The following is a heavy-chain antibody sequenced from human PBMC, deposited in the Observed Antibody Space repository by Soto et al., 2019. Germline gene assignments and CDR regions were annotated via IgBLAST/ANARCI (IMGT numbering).Heavy chain of an antibody. Sequence: GASVKVSCKASGYTFTSYYMHWVRQAPGQGLEWMGIINPSGGSTSYAQKFQGRVTMTRDTSTSTVYMELSSLRSEDTAVYYCARERGGYSSSSPYYYYGMDVWGQGTTVTVSS. V-gene: IGHV1-46*01. CDR1: GYTFTSYY. CDR2: INPSGGST. D-gene: IGHD6-6*01. J-gene: IGHJ6*02. CDR3: ARERGGYSSSSPYYYYGMDV.